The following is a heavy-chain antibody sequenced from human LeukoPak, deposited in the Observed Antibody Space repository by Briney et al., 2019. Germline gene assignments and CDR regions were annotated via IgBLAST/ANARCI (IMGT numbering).Heavy chain of an antibody. CDR2: INHSGST. J-gene: IGHJ6*02. V-gene: IGHV4-34*01. Sequence: PSETLSVTCAVYGGSFSGYYWSWIRQPPGKGLEWIGEINHSGSTNYNPSLKSRVTISVDTSKNQFSLKLSSVTAADTAVYYCARVRLSYSSSWYEYYYYYYGMDVWGQGTTVTVSS. CDR1: GGSFSGYY. D-gene: IGHD6-13*01. CDR3: ARVRLSYSSSWYEYYYYYYGMDV.